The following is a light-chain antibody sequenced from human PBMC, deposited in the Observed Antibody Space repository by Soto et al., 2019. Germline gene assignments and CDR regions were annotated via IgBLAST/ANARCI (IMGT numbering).Light chain of an antibody. CDR2: RNN. J-gene: IGLJ1*01. Sequence: VLTQPPSASGTPGQRVTISCSGSSSNFGSNYVYWYQQLPGTAPKLLIYRNNQRPSGVPDRFSGSKSGTSASLAIGGLRSEDEADYYCAAWDDSLSAFYVFGTGTKVTVL. CDR3: AAWDDSLSAFYV. CDR1: SSNFGSNY. V-gene: IGLV1-47*01.